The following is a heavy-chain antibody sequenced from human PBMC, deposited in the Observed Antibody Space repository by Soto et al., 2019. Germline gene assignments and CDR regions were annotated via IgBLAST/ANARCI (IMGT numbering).Heavy chain of an antibody. J-gene: IGHJ6*02. CDR1: GGTFSSYA. CDR3: ARYPPPTYYYDSSGPLSTKYYGMDV. V-gene: IGHV1-69*13. Sequence: SVKVSCKASGGTFSSYAISWVRQAPGQGLEWMGGIIPIFGTANYAQKFQGRVTITADESTSTAYMELSSLRSKDTAVYYCARYPPPTYYYDSSGPLSTKYYGMDVWGQGTTVTVSS. D-gene: IGHD3-22*01. CDR2: IIPIFGTA.